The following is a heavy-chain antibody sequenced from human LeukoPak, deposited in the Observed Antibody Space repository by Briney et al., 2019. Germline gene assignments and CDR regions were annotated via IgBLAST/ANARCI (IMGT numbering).Heavy chain of an antibody. CDR3: PRSGPLAYSASWAHRNRPARNSDY. CDR1: GGSFSGYY. J-gene: IGHJ4*02. V-gene: IGHV4-34*01. D-gene: IGHD4-11*01. Sequence: SETLSLTCAVYGGSFSGYYWSWIRQPPGKGLEWIGDINHSGSTNYNPSLKSRVTISVDTSKNQFSLKLSSVTAADTAVYYCPRSGPLAYSASWAHRNRPARNSDYWGQGTLVTASS. CDR2: INHSGST.